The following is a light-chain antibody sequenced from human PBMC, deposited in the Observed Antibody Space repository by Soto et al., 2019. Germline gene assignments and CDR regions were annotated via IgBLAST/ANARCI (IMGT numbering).Light chain of an antibody. J-gene: IGKJ1*01. CDR3: QQSYNTPRT. CDR1: QSIRIY. V-gene: IGKV1-39*01. CDR2: GAS. Sequence: DIQMTQSPSSLSASVGDRVTITCRASQSIRIYLNWYQQKPGKAPKLLIYGASSLQSGVPSRFFGSGSGTDFTLIISSLQPEDFATYYCQQSYNTPRTFGQGTKLEIK.